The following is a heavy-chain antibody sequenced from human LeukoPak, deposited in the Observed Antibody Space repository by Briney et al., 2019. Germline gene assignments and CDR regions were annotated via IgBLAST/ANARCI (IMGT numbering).Heavy chain of an antibody. CDR3: ARYVMGLDF. CDR1: GYTFTGYY. V-gene: IGHV1-2*02. J-gene: IGHJ4*02. D-gene: IGHD2-8*01. Sequence: ALVKVSCKASGYTFTGYYVHWVRQAPGQGLEWMGWINPNSGGTNYAQKFQGRVTMTRDTSISTAYMELSRLRSDDTAVYYCARYVMGLDFWGQGTLVTVSS. CDR2: INPNSGGT.